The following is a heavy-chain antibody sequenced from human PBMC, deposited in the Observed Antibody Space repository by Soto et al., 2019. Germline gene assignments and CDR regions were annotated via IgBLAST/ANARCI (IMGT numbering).Heavy chain of an antibody. D-gene: IGHD3-22*01. J-gene: IGHJ5*02. CDR3: ASIYDSSGYYYGNNWFDP. CDR2: IYDSGST. CDR1: GASISSGDYY. V-gene: IGHV4-31*03. Sequence: QVQLQESGPGLVKPSQTLSLTCSVSGASISSGDYYWSWIRQHPGKGLEWIGYIYDSGSTYYNPSLKSRVTISVDTSKNQFSLKLSSETAADTAVYYCASIYDSSGYYYGNNWFDPWGQGTLVTVSS.